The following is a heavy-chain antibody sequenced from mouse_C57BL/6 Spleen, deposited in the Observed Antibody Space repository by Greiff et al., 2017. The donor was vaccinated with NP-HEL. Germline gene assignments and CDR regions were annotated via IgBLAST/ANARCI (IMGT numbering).Heavy chain of an antibody. V-gene: IGHV14-4*01. J-gene: IGHJ3*01. CDR1: GFNIKDDY. D-gene: IGHD1-1*01. CDR3: TTDYGRAY. Sequence: EVQLVESGAELVRPGASVKLSCTASGFNIKDDYMHWVKQRPEQGLEWIGWIDPENGDTEYASKFQGKATITADTSSNTAYLQLSSLTSEDTAVYYCTTDYGRAYWGQGTLVTVSA. CDR2: IDPENGDT.